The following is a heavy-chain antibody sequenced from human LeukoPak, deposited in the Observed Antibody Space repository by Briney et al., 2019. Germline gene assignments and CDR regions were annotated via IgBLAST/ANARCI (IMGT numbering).Heavy chain of an antibody. CDR1: GGTFSSYA. J-gene: IGHJ4*02. D-gene: IGHD3-22*01. Sequence: GASVKVSCKASGGTFSSYAISWVRQAPGQGLEWMGRIIPILGIANYAQKFQGRVTITAEKSTSTAYMELSSLRSEDTAVYYCARDPTYYYDSSGYHFDYWGQGTLVTVSS. V-gene: IGHV1-69*04. CDR3: ARDPTYYYDSSGYHFDY. CDR2: IIPILGIA.